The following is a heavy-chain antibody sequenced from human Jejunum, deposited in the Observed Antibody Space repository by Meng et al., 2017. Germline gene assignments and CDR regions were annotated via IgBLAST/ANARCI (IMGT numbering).Heavy chain of an antibody. D-gene: IGHD3-10*01. V-gene: IGHV3-23*01. CDR1: GFTFSTYA. CDR2: ITGSGDRT. J-gene: IGHJ2*01. CDR3: AKDLGGRGGSGMYFDL. Sequence: GESLKISCAVSGFTFSTYAMTWVRQAPGKGLEWVSGITGSGDRTYYADSVKGRFTISRDNSRDTLYLQMNSLGVEDTAVYYCAKDLGGRGGSGMYFDLWGRGTLVTVSS.